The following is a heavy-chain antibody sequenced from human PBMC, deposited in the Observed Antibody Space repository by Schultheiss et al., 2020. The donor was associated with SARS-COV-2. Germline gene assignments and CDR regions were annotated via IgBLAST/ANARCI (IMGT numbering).Heavy chain of an antibody. J-gene: IGHJ6*02. V-gene: IGHV4-30-4*08. Sequence: SQTLSLTCTVSGGSISSGGYYWSWIRQHPGKGLEWIGYIYYSGSTYYNPSLKSRVTISVDTSKNQFSLKLSSVTAADTAVYYCATGDCSGGSCYSSGYYYYGMDVWGQGTTVTVSS. CDR3: ATGDCSGGSCYSSGYYYYGMDV. CDR1: GGSISSGGYY. CDR2: IYYSGST. D-gene: IGHD2-15*01.